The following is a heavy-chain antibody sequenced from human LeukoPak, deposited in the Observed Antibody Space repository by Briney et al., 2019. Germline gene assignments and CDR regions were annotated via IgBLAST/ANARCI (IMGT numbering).Heavy chain of an antibody. V-gene: IGHV4-59*01. Sequence: PSETLSLTCTVSGGSISSYYWSWLRQPPGKGLEWIGYIYYSGSTNYNPSLKSRVTISVDTSKNQFSLKLSSVTAADTAVYYCARGYDFWSGYTYNWFDPWGQGTLVTVSS. CDR1: GGSISSYY. CDR3: ARGYDFWSGYTYNWFDP. CDR2: IYYSGST. J-gene: IGHJ5*02. D-gene: IGHD3-3*01.